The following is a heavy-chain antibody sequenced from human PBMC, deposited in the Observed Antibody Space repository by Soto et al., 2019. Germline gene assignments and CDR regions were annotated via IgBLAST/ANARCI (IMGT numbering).Heavy chain of an antibody. V-gene: IGHV4-34*01. CDR2: INHSGST. CDR3: ARGRPGLRYFDWLSYFDY. CDR1: GGSFSGYY. J-gene: IGHJ4*02. Sequence: SETLSLTCAVYGGSFSGYYWSWIRQPPGKGLEWIGEINHSGSTNYNLSLKSRVTISVDTSKNQFSLKLSSVTAADTAVYYCARGRPGLRYFDWLSYFDYWGQGTLVTVSS. D-gene: IGHD3-9*01.